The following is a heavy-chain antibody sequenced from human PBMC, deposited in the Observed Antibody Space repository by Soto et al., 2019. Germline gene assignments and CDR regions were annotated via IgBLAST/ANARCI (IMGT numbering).Heavy chain of an antibody. J-gene: IGHJ3*02. CDR3: AAGVIYYGNFDI. V-gene: IGHV1-58*02. CDR1: GFTFTSSA. D-gene: IGHD1-26*01. Sequence: QMQLVQSGPEVKKPGTSVKVSCKASGFTFTSSAMQWVRQARGKRREWIGWIVVGSGNTNYAQKFQERVSITRDMSTRTAYMEMSSLRSEYTAVYYCAAGVIYYGNFDIWGQGTMVTVSS. CDR2: IVVGSGNT.